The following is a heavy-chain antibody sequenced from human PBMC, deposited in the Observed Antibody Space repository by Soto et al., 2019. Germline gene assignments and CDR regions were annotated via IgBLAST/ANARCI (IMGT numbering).Heavy chain of an antibody. CDR2: MNTHSNVT. J-gene: IGHJ5*02. CDR1: GYTFTSYD. D-gene: IGHD2-15*01. CDR3: ARQVVEVVETTSLWFDP. Sequence: ASVKVSCKASGYTFTSYDVHWVRQATGQGLEWMGWMNTHSNVTDCAQKFQGRVTLTWNTSISTANMELSSLKFDDTAVYYCARQVVEVVETTSLWFDPWGLGTLVTVSS. V-gene: IGHV1-8*01.